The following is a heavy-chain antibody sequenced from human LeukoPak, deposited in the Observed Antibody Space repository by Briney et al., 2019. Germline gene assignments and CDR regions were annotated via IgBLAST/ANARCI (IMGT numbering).Heavy chain of an antibody. J-gene: IGHJ6*03. CDR1: GGSFSGYY. CDR2: INHSGST. Sequence: SETLSLTCAVYGGSFSGYYWSWLRQPPGKGLEWIGEINHSGSTNYNPSLKSRVTISVDTSKNQFSLKMSSVTAADTAVYYCARHVRWNDDSRYNYYYMDVWGKGTTVTISS. V-gene: IGHV4-34*01. D-gene: IGHD1-1*01. CDR3: ARHVRWNDDSRYNYYYMDV.